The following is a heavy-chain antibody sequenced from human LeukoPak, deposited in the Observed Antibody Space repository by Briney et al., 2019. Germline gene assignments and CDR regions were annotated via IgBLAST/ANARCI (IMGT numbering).Heavy chain of an antibody. D-gene: IGHD3-22*01. J-gene: IGHJ4*02. V-gene: IGHV5-51*01. Sequence: GESLKISCKGSGYSFTTYWIGWERQMPGKGLEWMGIIYSGDSDTKYSPSFQGRVTISADKSISTAYLQWSSLKASDTAIYYCARRDSNSAFDYWGQGTLVTVSS. CDR2: IYSGDSDT. CDR3: ARRDSNSAFDY. CDR1: GYSFTTYW.